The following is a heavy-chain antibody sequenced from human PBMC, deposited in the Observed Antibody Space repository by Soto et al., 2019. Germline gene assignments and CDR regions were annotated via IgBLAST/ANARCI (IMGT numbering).Heavy chain of an antibody. V-gene: IGHV3-33*01. CDR1: GFSLRTCG. CDR3: ARDVVTAVAGSVNCFDP. CDR2: IRYDGTKK. Sequence: VQLVESGGGVVQSGRSLTLSCAASGFSLRTCGIHWIRRAPGKGLEWVAFIRYDGTKKFYANSVKGRSTISKDNSNNILYLQMSGLRAEDTAVYYCARDVVTAVAGSVNCFDPWGQGTLVTVSS. J-gene: IGHJ5*02. D-gene: IGHD6-19*01.